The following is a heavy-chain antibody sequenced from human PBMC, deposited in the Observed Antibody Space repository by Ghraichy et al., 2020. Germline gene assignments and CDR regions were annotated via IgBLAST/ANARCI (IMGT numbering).Heavy chain of an antibody. D-gene: IGHD3-3*01. J-gene: IGHJ4*02. CDR2: ISGSGGST. CDR3: AKDMRGGGILRFLEWLWGYFDY. V-gene: IGHV3-23*01. Sequence: GGSLRLSCAASGFTFSSYAMSWVRQAPGKGLEWVSAISGSGGSTYYADSVKGRFTISRDNSKNTLYLQMNSLRAEDTAVYYCAKDMRGGGILRFLEWLWGYFDYWGQGTLVTVSS. CDR1: GFTFSSYA.